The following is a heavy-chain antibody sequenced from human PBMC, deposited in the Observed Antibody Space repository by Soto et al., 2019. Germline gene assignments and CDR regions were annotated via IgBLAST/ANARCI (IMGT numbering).Heavy chain of an antibody. D-gene: IGHD2-21*02. CDR2: IRSKANSYAT. CDR1: GFTFSGSA. J-gene: IGHJ5*02. V-gene: IGHV3-73*01. Sequence: QAGGSLRLSCAASGFTFSGSAMHWVRQASGKGLEWVGRIRSKANSYATACAASVKGRFTISRDDSKNTAYLQMNSLKTEDTAVYYCTSQGPYCGGDCYSGGNWFDPWGQGTLVTVSS. CDR3: TSQGPYCGGDCYSGGNWFDP.